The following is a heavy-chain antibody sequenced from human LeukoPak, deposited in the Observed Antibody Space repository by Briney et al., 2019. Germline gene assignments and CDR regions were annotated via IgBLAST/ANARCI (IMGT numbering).Heavy chain of an antibody. CDR2: IYTSGST. V-gene: IGHV4-4*08. D-gene: IGHD6-6*01. CDR1: GGSFSGYY. J-gene: IGHJ3*02. CDR3: ARDPGSSDAFDI. Sequence: SETLSLTCAVYGGSFSGYYWSWIRQPPGKGLEWIGRIYTSGSTNYNPSLKSRVTISVDTSKNQFSLKLSSVTAADTAVYYCARDPGSSDAFDIWGQGTMVTVSS.